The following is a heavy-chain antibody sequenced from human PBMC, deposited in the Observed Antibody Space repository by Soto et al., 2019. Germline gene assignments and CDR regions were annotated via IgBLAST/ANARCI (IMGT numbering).Heavy chain of an antibody. V-gene: IGHV3-30-3*01. CDR1: GFTFSSYA. CDR3: ARDLTAAAGLNRLDP. CDR2: ISYDGSNK. D-gene: IGHD6-13*01. J-gene: IGHJ5*02. Sequence: QVQLVESGGGVVQHGRSLRLSCAASGFTFSSYAMHWVRQAPGKGLEWVAVISYDGSNKYYADSVKGRFTISRDNSKNTLYQQMNSLSSDDTAGYYCARDLTAAAGLNRLDPWCQGTLVTVSS.